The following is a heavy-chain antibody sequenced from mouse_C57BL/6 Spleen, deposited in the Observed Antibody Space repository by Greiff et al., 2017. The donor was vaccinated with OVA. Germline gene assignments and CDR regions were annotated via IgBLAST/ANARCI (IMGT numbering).Heavy chain of an antibody. CDR3: AIRAITTVVEDWFAY. D-gene: IGHD1-1*01. Sequence: QVQLKQPGAELVKPGASVKVSCKASGYTFTSYWMHWVKQRPGQGLEWIGRIHPSDSDTNYNQKFKGKATLTVDKSSSTAYMQLSSLTSEDSAVYYCAIRAITTVVEDWFAYWGQGTLVTVSA. V-gene: IGHV1-74*01. CDR2: IHPSDSDT. J-gene: IGHJ3*01. CDR1: GYTFTSYW.